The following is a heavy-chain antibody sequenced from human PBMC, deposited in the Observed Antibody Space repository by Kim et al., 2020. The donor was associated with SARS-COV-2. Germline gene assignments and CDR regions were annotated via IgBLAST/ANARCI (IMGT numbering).Heavy chain of an antibody. CDR2: ISSSGNST. J-gene: IGHJ6*03. CDR3: ARASSTSCPCYYMDV. V-gene: IGHV3-74*01. Sequence: LSLTCAASEFTFSTYWMYWVRQAPGKGLVWVSRISSSGNSTNYADSVKGRFTISRDNAKNTLYLQMNSLRAEDTAVYYCARASSTSCPCYYMDVWGKGTTVTVSS. CDR1: EFTFSTYW. D-gene: IGHD2-2*01.